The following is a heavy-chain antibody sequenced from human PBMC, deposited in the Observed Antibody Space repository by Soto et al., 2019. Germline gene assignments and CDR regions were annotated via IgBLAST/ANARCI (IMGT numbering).Heavy chain of an antibody. CDR1: GYTFTSYG. Sequence: ASVKVSCKASGYTFTSYGISWVRQAPGQGLEWMGWISAYNGNTNYAQKLQGRVTMTTDTSTSTAYMELRSLRSDDTAVYYCARIVGYGYVVQYYYYYYYMDVWGKGTAVTVSS. V-gene: IGHV1-18*01. CDR3: ARIVGYGYVVQYYYYYYYMDV. CDR2: ISAYNGNT. J-gene: IGHJ6*03. D-gene: IGHD5-18*01.